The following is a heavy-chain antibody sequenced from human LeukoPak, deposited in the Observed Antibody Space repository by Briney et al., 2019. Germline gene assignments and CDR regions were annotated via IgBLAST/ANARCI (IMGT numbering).Heavy chain of an antibody. D-gene: IGHD4-4*01. CDR1: GASVSSDY. CDR2: IYHSGHT. J-gene: IGHJ5*02. Sequence: SETLSLTCTVSGASVSSDYWSWIRQSPGKGLEWIGYIYHSGHTMSNPSLKSRVSLSLDTSNDQFSLKLSSVTAVDTAVYYCARHPFQYPFDHWGQGTVVSVSS. V-gene: IGHV4-59*08. CDR3: ARHPFQYPFDH.